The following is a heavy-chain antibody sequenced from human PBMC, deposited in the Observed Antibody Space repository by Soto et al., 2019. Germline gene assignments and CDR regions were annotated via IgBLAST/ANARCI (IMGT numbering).Heavy chain of an antibody. CDR1: GGSISSGGYS. Sequence: SETLSLTCAVSGGSISSGGYSWSWIRQPPGKGLEWIGYIYHSGSTYYNPPLKSRVTVSVDTSKNQFSLKLSSVTAADTAVYYCASRGTTTYCSGGSCYARGFDYWGQGTLVTVSS. J-gene: IGHJ4*02. CDR2: IYHSGST. D-gene: IGHD2-15*01. V-gene: IGHV4-30-2*05. CDR3: ASRGTTTYCSGGSCYARGFDY.